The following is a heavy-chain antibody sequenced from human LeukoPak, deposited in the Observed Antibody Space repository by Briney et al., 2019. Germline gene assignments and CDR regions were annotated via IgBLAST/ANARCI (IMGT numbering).Heavy chain of an antibody. J-gene: IGHJ4*02. CDR3: ARGGLVRRFDF. Sequence: SETPSLTCAVHGESFSGSYWSWIRHPPGKGLEWIVEITHQGRTNSQASLKSRVTRSVGTSKNPVSVNLSSVTAADTAVYYCARGGLVRRFDFWGQGILVTVS. CDR2: ITHQGRT. V-gene: IGHV4-34*01. D-gene: IGHD3-10*01. CDR1: GESFSGSY.